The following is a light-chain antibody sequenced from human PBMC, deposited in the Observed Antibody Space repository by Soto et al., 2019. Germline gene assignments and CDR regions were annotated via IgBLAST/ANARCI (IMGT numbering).Light chain of an antibody. CDR1: SSNIGGNS. V-gene: IGLV1-47*02. CDR2: CND. CDR3: ATRDNSLSRWV. J-gene: IGLJ3*02. Sequence: QSVLTQPPSVSAAPGQKVTISCSGSSSNIGGNSVSWYQQLPGTAPKLLIYCNDQRPSGVPDRLSGSKSGTSASLAISGLRSEDEADYYCATRDNSLSRWVFGGGTKVTVL.